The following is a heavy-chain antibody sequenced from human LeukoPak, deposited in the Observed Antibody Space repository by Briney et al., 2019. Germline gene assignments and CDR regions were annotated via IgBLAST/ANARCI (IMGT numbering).Heavy chain of an antibody. CDR1: GYTFTGYY. CDR3: ARADGDYGGNYGC. CDR2: INPNSGGI. J-gene: IGHJ4*02. Sequence: ASVKVSCKASGYTFTGYYMHWVRQAPGRGPEWMGWINPNSGGINYARKFQGRVTMTRDTSISTAYMELSRLRSDDTAVYYCARADGDYGGNYGCWGQGTLVTVSS. D-gene: IGHD4-23*01. V-gene: IGHV1-2*02.